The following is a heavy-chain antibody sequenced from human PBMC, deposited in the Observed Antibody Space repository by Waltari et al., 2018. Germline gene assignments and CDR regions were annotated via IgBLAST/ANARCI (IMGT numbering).Heavy chain of an antibody. V-gene: IGHV4-4*02. CDR3: AGVYMGMVRGVITYYFDY. CDR2: IYHRGSP. CDR1: GGSISSSNW. D-gene: IGHD3-10*01. J-gene: IGHJ4*02. Sequence: QVQLQESGPGLVKPSGTLSLTCAVSGGSISSSNWWSWVRQPPGKGLEWIGEIYHRGSPNYNPPLKSRVTISVDKSKNQFSLKLSSVTAADTAVYYCAGVYMGMVRGVITYYFDYWGQGTLVTVSS.